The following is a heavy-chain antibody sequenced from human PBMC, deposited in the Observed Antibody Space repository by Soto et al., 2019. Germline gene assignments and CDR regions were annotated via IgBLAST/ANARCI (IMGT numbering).Heavy chain of an antibody. J-gene: IGHJ4*02. D-gene: IGHD2-21*01. CDR3: VRGGGGGQFDY. CDR2: ISINSNHK. V-gene: IGHV3-11*06. CDR1: GFTFSDFY. Sequence: QIKLVESGGGLVKPGGSLRLSCAASGFTFSDFYMTWVRQAPGKGLEWLSYISINSNHKEYGDSVKGRHTISRDNAKNSLCLQMNSLRAGDTAVYYCVRGGGGGQFDYWGQGTLVTVSS.